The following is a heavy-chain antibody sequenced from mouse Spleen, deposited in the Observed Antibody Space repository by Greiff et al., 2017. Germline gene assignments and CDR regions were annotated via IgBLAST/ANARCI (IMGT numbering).Heavy chain of an antibody. D-gene: IGHD4-1*01. J-gene: IGHJ4*01. CDR3: ARLPLDYYAMDY. CDR1: GFTFSSYG. CDR2: ISSGGSYT. V-gene: IGHV5-6*01. Sequence: EVMLVESGGDLVKPGGPLKLSCAASGFTFSSYGMSWVRQTPDKRLEWVATISSGGSYTYYPDSVKGRFTISRDNAKNTLYLQMSSLKSEDTAMYYCARLPLDYYAMDYWGQGTSVTVSS.